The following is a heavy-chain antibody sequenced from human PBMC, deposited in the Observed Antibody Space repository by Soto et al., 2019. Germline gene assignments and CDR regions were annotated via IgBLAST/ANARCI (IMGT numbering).Heavy chain of an antibody. J-gene: IGHJ4*02. CDR3: AREEFYSSGWPYYFDY. Sequence: SETLSLTCAISGDSVSSNSAAWNWIRQSPSRGLEWLGRTYYRSKWYNDYAVSVKSRITINPDTSKNQFSLQLNSVTPEDTAVYYCAREEFYSSGWPYYFDYWGQGTLVTVSS. V-gene: IGHV6-1*01. CDR1: GDSVSSNSAA. D-gene: IGHD6-19*01. CDR2: TYYRSKWYN.